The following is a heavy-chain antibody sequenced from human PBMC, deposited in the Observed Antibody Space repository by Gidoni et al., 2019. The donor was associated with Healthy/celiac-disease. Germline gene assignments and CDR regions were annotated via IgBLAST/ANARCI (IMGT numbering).Heavy chain of an antibody. V-gene: IGHV4-39*01. D-gene: IGHD1-26*01. CDR2: ST. J-gene: IGHJ3*02. CDR3: ARTQWELLSIGAFDI. Sequence: STYYNPSLKSRVTISVDTSKNQFSLKLSSVTAADTAVYYCARTQWELLSIGAFDIWGQGTMVTVSS.